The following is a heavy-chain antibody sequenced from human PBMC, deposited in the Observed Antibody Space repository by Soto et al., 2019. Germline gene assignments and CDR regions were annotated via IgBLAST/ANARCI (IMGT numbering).Heavy chain of an antibody. V-gene: IGHV1-69*01. CDR2: IIPIFGTT. D-gene: IGHD2-21*02. CDR3: ARRVESCGGDCYSHWFVDL. CDR1: GGTLNNYA. J-gene: IGHJ2*01. Sequence: QVQLVQSGAEVKKPGSSVNVSCTASGGTLNNYAISWVRQAPGQGLEWIGGIIPIFGTTNYAQKFKGRVTITADESTNTAYRELSSLTADDTAIYSCARRVESCGGDCYSHWFVDLWGRGTLVSVTS.